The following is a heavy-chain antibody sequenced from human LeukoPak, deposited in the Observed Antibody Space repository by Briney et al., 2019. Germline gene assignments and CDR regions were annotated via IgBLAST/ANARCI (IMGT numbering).Heavy chain of an antibody. Sequence: PGGSLRLSCPASGFTFSSFSMNWVRQAAGRGLEWVSSISSSGTYIYHADSGKGRFTASRDNARNSVYLQMNSLRAEDTAMYYCARDARAYYDTLTGYQPKDAFDIWGQGTMVTVSS. V-gene: IGHV3-21*01. CDR2: ISSSGTYI. D-gene: IGHD3-9*01. CDR1: GFTFSSFS. J-gene: IGHJ3*02. CDR3: ARDARAYYDTLTGYQPKDAFDI.